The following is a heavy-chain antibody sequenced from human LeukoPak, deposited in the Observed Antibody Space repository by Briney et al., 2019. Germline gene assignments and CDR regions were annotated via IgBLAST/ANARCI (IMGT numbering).Heavy chain of an antibody. CDR1: GFTVSSNY. CDR2: IYSGGST. D-gene: IGHD5-18*01. J-gene: IGHJ4*02. CDR3: ARVIQLWRNGFDH. Sequence: GGSLRLSCAASGFTVSSNYMSWVRQAPGKGLEWVSVIYSGGSTYYADSVKGRFTISRDNSKNTLYLQMNSLRAEDTAVYYCARVIQLWRNGFDHWGQGTLVTVSS. V-gene: IGHV3-53*01.